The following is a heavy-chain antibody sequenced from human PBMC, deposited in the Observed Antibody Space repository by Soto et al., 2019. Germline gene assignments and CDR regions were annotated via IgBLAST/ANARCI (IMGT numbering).Heavy chain of an antibody. CDR2: IIPIFGTA. CDR1: GGTFSSYA. J-gene: IGHJ6*02. Sequence: SVKVSCKASGGTFSSYAISWVRQAPGQGLEWMGGIIPIFGTANYAQKFQGRVTITADKSTSTAYMELSSLRSEDTAVYYCARVGSSPNSLYYYYYGMDVWGQGTTVTVSS. CDR3: ARVGSSPNSLYYYYYGMDV. V-gene: IGHV1-69*06. D-gene: IGHD3-10*01.